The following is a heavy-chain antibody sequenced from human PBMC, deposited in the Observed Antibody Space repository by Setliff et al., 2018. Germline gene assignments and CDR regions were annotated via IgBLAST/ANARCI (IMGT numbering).Heavy chain of an antibody. CDR2: INAGNGNT. Sequence: ASVKVSCKASGYTFTTHGLHWVRQAPGQRLEWMGWINAGNGNTKYSQKFQGRVTITRDTSANTAYMELSSLRSEDTAVYYCARAKPHYYDSSGYYEGSMDVWGKGTTVTVSS. CDR1: GYTFTTHG. D-gene: IGHD3-22*01. CDR3: ARAKPHYYDSSGYYEGSMDV. J-gene: IGHJ6*03. V-gene: IGHV1-3*01.